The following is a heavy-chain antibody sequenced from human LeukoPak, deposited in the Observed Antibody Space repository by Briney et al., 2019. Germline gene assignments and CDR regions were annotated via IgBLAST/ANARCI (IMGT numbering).Heavy chain of an antibody. V-gene: IGHV1-46*01. CDR3: ARDRYYYDSSGYQPLDY. J-gene: IGHJ4*02. D-gene: IGHD3-22*01. CDR1: GYTFTSYY. Sequence: ASVTVSCTASGYTFTSYYMHWVRQAPGQGLERMGIINPSGGSTSYAQKFQGRVTMTRDTSTSTVYMELSSLRSEDTAVYYCARDRYYYDSSGYQPLDYWGQETLVTVSS. CDR2: INPSGGST.